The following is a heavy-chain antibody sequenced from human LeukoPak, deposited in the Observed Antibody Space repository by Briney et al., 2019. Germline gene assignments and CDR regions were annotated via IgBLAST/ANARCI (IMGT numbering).Heavy chain of an antibody. CDR3: ARQYQYYDLWSGLYYFDY. D-gene: IGHD3-3*01. J-gene: IGHJ4*02. CDR1: GYTFTSYG. V-gene: IGHV1-18*01. CDR2: ISAYNGNT. Sequence: ASVKVSCKASGYTFTSYGISWVRQAPGQGLEWMGWISAYNGNTNYAQKLQGRVTMTTDTSTSTAYMELRSLRSDDTAVYYCARQYQYYDLWSGLYYFDYWGQGTLVTVSS.